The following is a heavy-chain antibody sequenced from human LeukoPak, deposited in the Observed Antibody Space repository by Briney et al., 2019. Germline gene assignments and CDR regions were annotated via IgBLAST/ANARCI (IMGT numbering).Heavy chain of an antibody. CDR1: GFTFSSYS. D-gene: IGHD6-13*01. Sequence: GGSLRLSCAAAGFTFSSYSMNWVRQAPGRGLEWVSSISGDSIYIYYADSVRGRFTISRDNAKSSLFLQMNSLRAEDTAVYYCAKVEYTSSWYGVGSLDYWGQGTLVTVSS. V-gene: IGHV3-21*01. J-gene: IGHJ4*02. CDR2: ISGDSIYI. CDR3: AKVEYTSSWYGVGSLDY.